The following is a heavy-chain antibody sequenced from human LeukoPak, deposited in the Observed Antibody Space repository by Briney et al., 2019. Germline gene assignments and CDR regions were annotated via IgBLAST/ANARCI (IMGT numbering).Heavy chain of an antibody. J-gene: IGHJ3*02. CDR1: GGSISSYY. Sequence: SETLSLTCTVSGGSISSYYWSWIRQPAGKGLEWIGRIYTSGSTNYNPSLKSRVTISVDTSKNQFSLKLSSVTAADTAVYYCARERQRLDAFDIWGQGTMVTVSS. CDR2: IYTSGST. CDR3: ARERQRLDAFDI. D-gene: IGHD1-1*01. V-gene: IGHV4-4*07.